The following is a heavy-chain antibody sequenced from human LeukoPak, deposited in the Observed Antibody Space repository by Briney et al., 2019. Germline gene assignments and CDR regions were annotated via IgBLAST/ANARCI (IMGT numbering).Heavy chain of an antibody. CDR1: GGSISRSQYY. D-gene: IGHD1-26*01. Sequence: PSETLSLTCTVSGGSISRSQYYWGWIRQPPGRGLEWIGEINHSGSINYNPSLKSRVTISVDTSKNQFSLKLSSVTAADTAVYYCARARSGKWGFDYWGQGTLVTVSS. J-gene: IGHJ4*02. CDR2: INHSGSI. V-gene: IGHV4-39*07. CDR3: ARARSGKWGFDY.